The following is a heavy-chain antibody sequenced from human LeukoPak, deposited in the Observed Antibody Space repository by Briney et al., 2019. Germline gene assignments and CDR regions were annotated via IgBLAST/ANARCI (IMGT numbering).Heavy chain of an antibody. J-gene: IGHJ4*02. Sequence: GGSLRLSCAASGFSVSGQYMNWVRQAPGKGLEWVSVIYTGGSTYYAASVKGRFTISRDNSKNTLYLQMNSLRAGDTAVYYCARDIGDEFDYWGQGTLVTVSS. V-gene: IGHV3-66*01. CDR2: IYTGGST. CDR3: ARDIGDEFDY. CDR1: GFSVSGQY. D-gene: IGHD1-26*01.